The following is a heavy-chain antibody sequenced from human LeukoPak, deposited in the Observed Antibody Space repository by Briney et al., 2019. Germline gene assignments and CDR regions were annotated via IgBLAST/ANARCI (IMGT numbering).Heavy chain of an antibody. D-gene: IGHD2/OR15-2a*01. Sequence: SETLSLTCAVYGGSFSGYYWSWIRQPPGKGLEWIGYIYYSGSTNYNPSLKSRVTISVDTSKNQFSLKLSSVTAADTAVYYCARGNFLSYWGQGTLVTVSS. V-gene: IGHV4-59*01. CDR3: ARGNFLSY. CDR2: IYYSGST. CDR1: GGSFSGYY. J-gene: IGHJ4*02.